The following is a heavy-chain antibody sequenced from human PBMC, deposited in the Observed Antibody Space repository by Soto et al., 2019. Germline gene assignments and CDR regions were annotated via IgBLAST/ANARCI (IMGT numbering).Heavy chain of an antibody. Sequence: QVQLQQWGAGLLKPSETLSLTCAVYGGSFSGYYWSWIRQPPGKGLEWIGEINHSGSTNYNPSLKSLVTISVDTSKNQFSLKLSSVTAADTVVYYCARSPRHIVETPHDYWGQGTLVTVCS. CDR3: ARSPRHIVETPHDY. J-gene: IGHJ4*02. D-gene: IGHD5-12*01. V-gene: IGHV4-34*01. CDR1: GGSFSGYY. CDR2: INHSGST.